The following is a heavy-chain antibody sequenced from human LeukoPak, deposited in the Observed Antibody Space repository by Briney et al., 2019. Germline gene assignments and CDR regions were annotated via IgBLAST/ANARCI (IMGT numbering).Heavy chain of an antibody. CDR2: ISSTSSYI. CDR3: ARESGSRSYNYYMDV. V-gene: IGHV3-21*01. Sequence: GGSLRLSCAASGFTFSSFSMNWVRQAPGKGLEWVSSISSTSSYIYYADSVKGRFTISRDKDKNSVYLQMTSLRAEDTAVYYCARESGSRSYNYYMDVWGKGTTVTVSS. J-gene: IGHJ6*03. D-gene: IGHD2-2*01. CDR1: GFTFSSFS.